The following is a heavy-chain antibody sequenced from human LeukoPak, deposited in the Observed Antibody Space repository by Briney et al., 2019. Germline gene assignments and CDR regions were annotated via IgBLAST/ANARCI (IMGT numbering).Heavy chain of an antibody. V-gene: IGHV3-15*01. D-gene: IGHD3-10*01. CDR2: IKSKTDGGTT. CDR1: GFTFSNAW. CDR3: TTGITMVRGVIHLIDY. Sequence: GGSLRLSCAASGFTFSNAWMSWVRQAPGKGLEWVGRIKSKTDGGTTDYAAPVKGRFTISRDDSKNTLYLQMNSLKTEDTAVYYCTTGITMVRGVIHLIDYWGQGTLFTVSS. J-gene: IGHJ4*02.